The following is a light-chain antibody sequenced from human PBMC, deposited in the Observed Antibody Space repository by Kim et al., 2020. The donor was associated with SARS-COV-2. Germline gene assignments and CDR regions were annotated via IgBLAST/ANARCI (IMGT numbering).Light chain of an antibody. J-gene: IGKJ1*01. CDR2: AAS. CDR1: QSISSY. V-gene: IGKV1-39*01. Sequence: ASVGDRVTITCRSSQSISSYLNWYQQKPGKAPKLLIYAASSLQSGVPSRFSGSGSGTDFTLTISSLQPEDFVTYYCQQSYSTPQTFGQGTKVEIK. CDR3: QQSYSTPQT.